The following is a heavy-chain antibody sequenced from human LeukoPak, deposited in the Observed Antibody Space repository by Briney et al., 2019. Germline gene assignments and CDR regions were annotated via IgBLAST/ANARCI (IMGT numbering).Heavy chain of an antibody. CDR2: IYYSGST. CDR3: ARVGEYYDSSGLDY. J-gene: IGHJ4*02. Sequence: PSETLSLTCTVSGGSISSSYWCGIRQPPGKGLEWIGYIYYSGSTNYNPSLKSRVTISLDTSQNQFSLKLSSVTAADTAVYYCARVGEYYDSSGLDYWGQGTPVTVSS. V-gene: IGHV4-59*01. D-gene: IGHD3-22*01. CDR1: GGSISSSY.